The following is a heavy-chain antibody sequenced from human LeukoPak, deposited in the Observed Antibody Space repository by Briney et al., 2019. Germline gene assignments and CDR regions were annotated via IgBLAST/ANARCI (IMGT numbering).Heavy chain of an antibody. CDR3: ARDVGALDY. D-gene: IGHD1-26*01. J-gene: IGHJ4*02. CDR2: IYYSGST. Sequence: ASETLSLTCTVSGGSISSSSYYWGWIRQPPGKGLEWIGSIYYSGSTYYNPSLKSRVTISVDTSKNQFSLKLSSVTAADTAVYYCARDVGALDYWGQGTLVTVSS. V-gene: IGHV4-39*02. CDR1: GGSISSSSYY.